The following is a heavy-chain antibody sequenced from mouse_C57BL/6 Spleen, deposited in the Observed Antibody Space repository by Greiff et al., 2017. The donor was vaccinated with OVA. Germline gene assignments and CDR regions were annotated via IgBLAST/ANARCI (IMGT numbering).Heavy chain of an antibody. Sequence: EVMLVESGGGLVKPGGSLKLSCAASGFTFSDYGMHWVRQAPEKGLEWVAYLSSGSSTIYYADTVKGRFTISRDNAKNTLLLQMTSLRSEDTAMYYCARAYGYDDYWGQGTTLTVSS. CDR2: LSSGSSTI. CDR3: ARAYGYDDY. J-gene: IGHJ2*01. D-gene: IGHD2-2*01. V-gene: IGHV5-17*01. CDR1: GFTFSDYG.